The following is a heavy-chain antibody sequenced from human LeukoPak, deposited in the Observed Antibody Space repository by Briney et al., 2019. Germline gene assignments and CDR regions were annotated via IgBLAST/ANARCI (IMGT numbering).Heavy chain of an antibody. Sequence: SETLSLTCTVSGGSISSSSYSWGWIRQPPGKGLEWIGSIYYSGSTYYNPSLKSRVTISVDTSKNQFSLKLSSVTAADTAVYYCARGGIVGATEFDYWGQGTLVTVSS. CDR2: IYYSGST. J-gene: IGHJ4*02. CDR3: ARGGIVGATEFDY. V-gene: IGHV4-39*01. D-gene: IGHD1-26*01. CDR1: GGSISSSSYS.